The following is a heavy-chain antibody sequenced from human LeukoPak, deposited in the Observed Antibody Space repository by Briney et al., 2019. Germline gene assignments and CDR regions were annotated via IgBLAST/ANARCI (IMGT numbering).Heavy chain of an antibody. D-gene: IGHD6-13*01. CDR2: INHSGSS. Sequence: SETLSLTCAVYGGSFSGYYWSWIRRPPGKGLEWIGEINHSGSSNYNPSLKSRVTISADTAKSQFSLKLSSVTAADTAVYYCARGGDGQQLVLVYWGQGTLVTVSS. CDR1: GGSFSGYY. J-gene: IGHJ4*02. V-gene: IGHV4-34*01. CDR3: ARGGDGQQLVLVY.